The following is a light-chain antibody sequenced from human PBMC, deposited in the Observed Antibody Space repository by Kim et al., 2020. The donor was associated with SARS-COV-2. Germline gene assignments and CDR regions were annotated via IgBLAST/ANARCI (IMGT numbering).Light chain of an antibody. CDR1: QNIGTK. Sequence: ASLGDRVTITCRASQNIGTKLAWYRQSPGRAPNLLIYKESTLEDGVPSRFSGRGSGTEFTLTISSVEPEDFATFYCQEYDNHSLTFGGGTKVDIK. J-gene: IGKJ4*01. CDR2: KES. V-gene: IGKV1-5*03. CDR3: QEYDNHSLT.